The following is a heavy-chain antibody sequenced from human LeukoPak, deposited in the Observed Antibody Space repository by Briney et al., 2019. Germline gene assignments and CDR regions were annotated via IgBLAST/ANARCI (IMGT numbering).Heavy chain of an antibody. D-gene: IGHD6-13*01. CDR3: ARRKEGYSSRRNWFDP. CDR1: GYSFTSYW. V-gene: IGHV5-10-1*01. CDR2: IDPSDSYT. Sequence: GESLKISCKGSGYSFTSYWISWVRQMPGKGLEWMGRIDPSDSYTNYSPSFQGHVTISADKSISTAYLQWSSLKASDTAMYYCARRKEGYSSRRNWFDPWGQGTLVTVSS. J-gene: IGHJ5*02.